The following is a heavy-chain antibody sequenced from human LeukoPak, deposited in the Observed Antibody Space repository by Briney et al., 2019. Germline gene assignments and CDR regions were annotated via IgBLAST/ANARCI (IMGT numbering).Heavy chain of an antibody. D-gene: IGHD2-2*01. Sequence: GGSLRLSCAASGFTFSSYTMSWVRQAPGKGLEWVSVIFSGGSTYYADSVKGRFTISRDNSKNTLYLQMNSLRAEDTAVYYCARETSGNKDLVVVPTTIRYGMDVWGQGTTVSVSS. CDR3: ARETSGNKDLVVVPTTIRYGMDV. CDR2: IFSGGST. V-gene: IGHV3-53*01. CDR1: GFTFSSYT. J-gene: IGHJ6*02.